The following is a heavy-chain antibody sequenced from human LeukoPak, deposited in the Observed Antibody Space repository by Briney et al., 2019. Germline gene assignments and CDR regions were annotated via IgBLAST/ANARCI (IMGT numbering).Heavy chain of an antibody. CDR1: GYTFTGYY. CDR2: INPDSGDT. Sequence: ASVKVSCKASGYTFTGYYLHWVRQAPGQGLECMGWINPDSGDTNYAQKFQGRVTMTSDTSITTAYMELTRLIFDDTAVYYCARGSGIAAGGTRGKDYWGQGVLVTVSS. D-gene: IGHD6-13*01. V-gene: IGHV1-2*02. CDR3: ARGSGIAAGGTRGKDY. J-gene: IGHJ4*02.